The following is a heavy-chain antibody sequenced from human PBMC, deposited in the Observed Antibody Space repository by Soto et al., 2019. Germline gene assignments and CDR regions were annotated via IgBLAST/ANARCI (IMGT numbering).Heavy chain of an antibody. Sequence: SETLSLTCTVSGGSISSSRCHWGWIRQPPGKGLEWIASIKYSGTTFYNPSLKSRVTLSVDTSKNQFALKLSSVTAADTAVYYCARHTPAISISDHWGEGTLVTVSS. CDR2: IKYSGTT. CDR3: ARHTPAISISDH. D-gene: IGHD2-15*01. J-gene: IGHJ4*02. CDR1: GGSISSSRCH. V-gene: IGHV4-39*01.